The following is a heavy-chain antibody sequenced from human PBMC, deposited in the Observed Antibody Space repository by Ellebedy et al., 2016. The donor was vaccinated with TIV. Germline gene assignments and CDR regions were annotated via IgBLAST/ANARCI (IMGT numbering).Heavy chain of an antibody. V-gene: IGHV4-4*02. D-gene: IGHD3-10*01. CDR2: MYHFGTT. J-gene: IGHJ4*02. Sequence: MPSETLSLTCTVSGASVSSANWWYWIRQSPGTGLEWIGEMYHFGTTNYNPSLRGRVTISVDKSNNQFSLKLTSVTAAATAVYYCARADVRGAKFYFDLWGQGTLVTVSS. CDR1: GASVSSANW. CDR3: ARADVRGAKFYFDL.